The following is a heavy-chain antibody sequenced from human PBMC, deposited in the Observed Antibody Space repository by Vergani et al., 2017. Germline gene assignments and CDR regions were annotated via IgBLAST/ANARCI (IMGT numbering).Heavy chain of an antibody. CDR2: ISGSGGST. CDR1: GFTFSSYA. CDR3: ARQLYSSSWYGPTPSFDY. J-gene: IGHJ4*02. V-gene: IGHV3-23*01. Sequence: EVQLLESGGGLEQPGGSLRLSCAASGFTFSSYAMSWVRQAPGKGLEWVSAISGSGGSTYYADSVKGLFTIARDNSKNTLYLQMNSLRAEATAVYYCARQLYSSSWYGPTPSFDYWGQGTLVTVSS. D-gene: IGHD6-13*01.